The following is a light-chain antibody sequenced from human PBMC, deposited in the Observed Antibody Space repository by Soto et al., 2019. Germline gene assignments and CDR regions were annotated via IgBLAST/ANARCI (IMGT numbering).Light chain of an antibody. V-gene: IGKV1-39*01. CDR1: QSFATF. Sequence: DIQMTQSPSSLSASVGDRVTITCRASQSFATFLNWYQQKPGKAPKLLIYAASSLQRGVPSRFSGSGSGTEFTLTITSLQPEDFATYYCLQTYCPPFTFGPGTKVDIK. J-gene: IGKJ3*01. CDR2: AAS. CDR3: LQTYCPPFT.